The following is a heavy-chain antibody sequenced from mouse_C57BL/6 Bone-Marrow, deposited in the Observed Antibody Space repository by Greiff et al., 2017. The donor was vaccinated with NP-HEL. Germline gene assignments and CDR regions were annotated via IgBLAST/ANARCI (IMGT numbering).Heavy chain of an antibody. V-gene: IGHV1-4*01. CDR2: INPSSGYS. CDR3: ARCYTYAMYY. D-gene: IGHD2-12*01. Sequence: QVQLQQSGADLARPGASVKMSCKASGYTFTSYTLHWVKQRPGQGREWIGYINPSSGYSKYNQTFKDKTTLTAYKSSSPAYMQLSSLTSYDSAVYYCARCYTYAMYYWLQGTSVTFSS. J-gene: IGHJ4*01. CDR1: GYTFTSYT.